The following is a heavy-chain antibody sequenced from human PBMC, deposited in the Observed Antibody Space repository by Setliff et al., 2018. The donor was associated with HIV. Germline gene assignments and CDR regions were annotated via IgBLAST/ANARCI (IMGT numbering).Heavy chain of an antibody. V-gene: IGHV1-3*01. Sequence: ASVKVSCKASGYTFTTYAIHWVRQAPGQRLEFMGWINAGNGNTKYSQRFQGRVTITRDTSASTAYMELSSLRSEDTAVYYCARDTVPIVGPEYYFDYWGQGTLVTVSS. CDR2: INAGNGNT. J-gene: IGHJ4*02. CDR3: ARDTVPIVGPEYYFDY. CDR1: GYTFTTYA. D-gene: IGHD1-26*01.